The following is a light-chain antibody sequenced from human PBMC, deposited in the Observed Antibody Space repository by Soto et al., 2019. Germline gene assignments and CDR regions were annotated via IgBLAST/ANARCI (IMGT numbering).Light chain of an antibody. CDR1: SSNIGSNY. CDR3: AAWDDSLSGPV. J-gene: IGLJ7*01. V-gene: IGLV1-47*01. Sequence: QSALTQPPSASGTPGQRVTISCSGSSSNIGSNYVYWYQQLPGTAPKLLIYRNNQRPSGVPDRFSGSNSGTSASLAISGLRSEDEADYYCAAWDDSLSGPVFGGGTQLTVL. CDR2: RNN.